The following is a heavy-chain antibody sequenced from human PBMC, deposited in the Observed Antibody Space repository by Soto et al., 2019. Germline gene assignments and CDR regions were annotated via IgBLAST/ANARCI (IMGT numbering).Heavy chain of an antibody. D-gene: IGHD1-26*01. CDR3: ARDRKSGSYRTPCWFVR. Sequence: QVQLQQSGPGLVKPSQTLSLTCAISGDSVSSNSAAWNWIRQSPSRGLEWLGRTYYRSKWYNDYAVSLKSRIIINGYTSNNQFSLQLNSVTPEDRTVYDCARDRKSGSYRTPCWFVRWGQGTLVTVSS. CDR1: GDSVSSNSAA. CDR2: TYYRSKWYN. J-gene: IGHJ5*02. V-gene: IGHV6-1*01.